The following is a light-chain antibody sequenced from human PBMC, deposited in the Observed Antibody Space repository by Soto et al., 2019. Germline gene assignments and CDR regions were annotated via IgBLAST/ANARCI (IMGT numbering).Light chain of an antibody. CDR2: DAS. Sequence: EIVLTQSPATLSLSPGERATLSCRASQSVSSYLAWYQQKPGQAPRLLIYDASNMATGIPARFSGSGSVTDFTLTISSLEPEDFAVYYCQQRSNWPYTFGQGTKLEIK. J-gene: IGKJ2*01. CDR3: QQRSNWPYT. V-gene: IGKV3-11*01. CDR1: QSVSSY.